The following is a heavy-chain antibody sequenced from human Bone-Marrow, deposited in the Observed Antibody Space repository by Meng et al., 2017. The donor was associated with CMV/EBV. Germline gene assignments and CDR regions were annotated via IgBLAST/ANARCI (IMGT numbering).Heavy chain of an antibody. CDR2: IIPIFGTA. Sequence: SVKVSCKASGGTFSSYAITWVRQAPGQGLDWMGGIIPIFGTANYAQKFQGRVTITTDESTSTAYMDLSSLRSEDAAVYYCVTCINTNCYTAADYYGLDVWGQGTTVTLSS. CDR3: VTCINTNCYTAADYYGLDV. D-gene: IGHD2-2*02. J-gene: IGHJ6*02. CDR1: GGTFSSYA. V-gene: IGHV1-69*05.